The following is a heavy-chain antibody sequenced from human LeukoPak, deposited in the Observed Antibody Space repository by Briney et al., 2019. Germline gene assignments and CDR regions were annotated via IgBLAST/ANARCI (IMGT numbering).Heavy chain of an antibody. CDR3: ARNFPYSKLDY. CDR2: IDHSGRT. Sequence: SETLSLTCAVSGGSFTSYYWSWIRQPPGKGLEWIGEIDHSGRTNSNPSLESHVTISVDTSKSQFSLQLTSMTAADTAVYFCARNFPYSKLDYWGQGTLVTVSS. D-gene: IGHD6-13*01. J-gene: IGHJ4*02. V-gene: IGHV4-34*01. CDR1: GGSFTSYY.